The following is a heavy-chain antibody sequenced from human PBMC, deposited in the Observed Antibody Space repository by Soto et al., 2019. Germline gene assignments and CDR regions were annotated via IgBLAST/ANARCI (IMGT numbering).Heavy chain of an antibody. V-gene: IGHV4-59*01. Sequence: PSETLSLTCTVSGGSISSYYWSWIRQPPGKGLEWIGYIYYSGSTNYNPSLKSRVTISVDTSKNQFSLKLSSVTAADTAVYYCARERSSTAARGGNWFDPWGQGTLVTVSS. CDR2: IYYSGST. CDR3: ARERSSTAARGGNWFDP. J-gene: IGHJ5*02. D-gene: IGHD6-6*01. CDR1: GGSISSYY.